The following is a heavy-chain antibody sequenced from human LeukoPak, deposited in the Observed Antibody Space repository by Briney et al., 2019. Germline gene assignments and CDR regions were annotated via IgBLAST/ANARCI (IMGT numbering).Heavy chain of an antibody. CDR2: INPSGGST. D-gene: IGHD4-17*01. J-gene: IGHJ4*02. V-gene: IGHV1-46*01. CDR1: GYTFTSYY. CDR3: ARVRVDGSHDYELSGGGFDY. Sequence: GASVKVSCKASGYTFTSYYMHWVRQAPGQGLEWMGIINPSGGSTSYAQKFQGRVTMTRDTSTSTVYMELSSLRSEDAAVYYCARVRVDGSHDYELSGGGFDYWGQGTLVTVSS.